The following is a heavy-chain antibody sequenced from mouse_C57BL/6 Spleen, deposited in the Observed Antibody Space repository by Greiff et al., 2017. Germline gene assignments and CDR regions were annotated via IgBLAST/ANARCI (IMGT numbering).Heavy chain of an antibody. Sequence: QVQLQQPGAELVKPGASVKLSCKASGYTFTSYWMHWVKQRPGQGLEWIGMIHPNSGSTNYNEKFKSKATLTVDKSSSTAYMQLSSLTSEDSAVYYCAREALYYYGSGYFDVWGTGTTVTVSS. D-gene: IGHD1-1*01. V-gene: IGHV1-64*01. CDR1: GYTFTSYW. J-gene: IGHJ1*03. CDR3: AREALYYYGSGYFDV. CDR2: IHPNSGST.